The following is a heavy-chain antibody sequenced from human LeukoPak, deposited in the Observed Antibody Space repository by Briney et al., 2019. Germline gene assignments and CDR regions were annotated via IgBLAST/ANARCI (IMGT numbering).Heavy chain of an antibody. J-gene: IGHJ4*02. CDR2: IWYDGSNK. CDR3: AREGRYYGDYVCDY. CDR1: GFTFSSYG. D-gene: IGHD4-17*01. V-gene: IGHV3-33*01. Sequence: PGGSLRLPCAASGFTFSSYGMHWVRQAPGKGLEGVAVIWYDGSNKYYADSVKGRFTISRDNSKNTLYLQMNSLRAEDTAVYYCAREGRYYGDYVCDYWGQGTLVTVSS.